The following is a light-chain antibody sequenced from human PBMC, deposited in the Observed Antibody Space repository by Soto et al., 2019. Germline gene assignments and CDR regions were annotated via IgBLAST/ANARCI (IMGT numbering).Light chain of an antibody. CDR2: LGS. CDR1: QTLLHRNGYNY. Sequence: DIVMTQSPLSLPVTPGEPASISCRSSQTLLHRNGYNYLDWYLQKPGQSPQLLIYLGSFRASAVPDRFSGSGSGTHFTLKISRVEAEDAGLYYCMQALQTPSFGQGTRLEIK. CDR3: MQALQTPS. V-gene: IGKV2-28*01. J-gene: IGKJ5*01.